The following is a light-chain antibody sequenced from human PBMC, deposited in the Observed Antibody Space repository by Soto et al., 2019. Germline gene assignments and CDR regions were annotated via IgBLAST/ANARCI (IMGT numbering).Light chain of an antibody. V-gene: IGKV3-20*01. CDR1: QSISSSN. CDR3: HQYGRSPDGDRWT. J-gene: IGKJ1*01. Sequence: EIVLTQSPGTLSLSPGERATLSCSASQSISSSNLAWYQQKPGQAPRLLLYGASNRAAGIPERFSGSGSGTDFTLTIRRMEPEDFVVYYCHQYGRSPDGDRWTFGQWTKVEV. CDR2: GAS.